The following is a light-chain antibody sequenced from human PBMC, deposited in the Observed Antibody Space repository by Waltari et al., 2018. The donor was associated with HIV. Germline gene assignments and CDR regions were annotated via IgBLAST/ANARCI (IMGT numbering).Light chain of an antibody. J-gene: IGLJ2*01. CDR1: TILYNS. Sequence: QSALTQPASVSVSSGQSVTISCTGPTILYNSASWYHQHPAKAPKLIIFEGTYRPSGVSNRFSGSKSGNTASLTISGLQGEDEAHYYCSSYTASGSVIFGGGTNLTVL. CDR3: SSYTASGSVI. V-gene: IGLV2-14*03. CDR2: EGT.